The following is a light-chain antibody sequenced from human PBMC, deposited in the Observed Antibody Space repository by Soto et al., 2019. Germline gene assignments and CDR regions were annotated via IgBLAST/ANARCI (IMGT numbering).Light chain of an antibody. J-gene: IGLJ3*02. CDR2: LNSDGSH. CDR3: QTWSTDIRV. CDR1: SGHNSYA. Sequence: QSVLTQPPSASASLGASVKLTCTLSSGHNSYAIAWHQQQPEKGPRYLMKLNSDGSHSKGDGIPDRFSGSSSGAERYLTISSLQSEDEADYYCQTWSTDIRVFGGGTQLTAL. V-gene: IGLV4-69*01.